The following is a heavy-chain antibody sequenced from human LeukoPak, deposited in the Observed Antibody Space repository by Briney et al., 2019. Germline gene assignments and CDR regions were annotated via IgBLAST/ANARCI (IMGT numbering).Heavy chain of an antibody. CDR1: GFTVSSNY. CDR2: ISSSSNYI. D-gene: IGHD6-19*01. Sequence: GGSLRLSCAASGFTVSSNYMSWVRQAPGKGLEWVSLISSSSNYIYYADSVKGRFTISRDNAKNSLYLQMNSLRAENTAVYYCARDRNSGWSDNDYWGQGTLVTVSS. CDR3: ARDRNSGWSDNDY. V-gene: IGHV3-21*01. J-gene: IGHJ4*02.